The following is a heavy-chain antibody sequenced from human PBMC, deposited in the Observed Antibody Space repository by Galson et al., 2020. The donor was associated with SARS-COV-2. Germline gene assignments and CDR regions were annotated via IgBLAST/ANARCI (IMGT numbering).Heavy chain of an antibody. D-gene: IGHD5-12*01. V-gene: IGHV4-59*01. CDR2: IYYSGST. Sequence: SETLSLTCTVSGGSISSYYWSWIRQPPGKGLEWIGYIYYSGSTNYNPSLKSRVTISVDTSKNQFSLKLSSVTAADTAVYYCARAFQVDGYPWNIWGQGTMVTVSS. CDR1: GGSISSYY. J-gene: IGHJ3*02. CDR3: ARAFQVDGYPWNI.